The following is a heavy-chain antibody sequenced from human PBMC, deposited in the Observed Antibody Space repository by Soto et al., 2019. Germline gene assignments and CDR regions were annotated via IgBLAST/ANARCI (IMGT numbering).Heavy chain of an antibody. CDR3: AKDLTAYSSGWANWFDP. CDR1: GFTFSSYG. J-gene: IGHJ5*02. V-gene: IGHV3-30*18. CDR2: ISYDGSNK. D-gene: IGHD6-19*01. Sequence: QVQLVESGGGVVQPGRSLRLSCAASGFTFSSYGMHWVRQAPGKGLEWVAVISYDGSNKYYADSVKGRFTISRDNSKNTLYLQMNSLRAEDTAVYYCAKDLTAYSSGWANWFDPWGQGTLVTVSS.